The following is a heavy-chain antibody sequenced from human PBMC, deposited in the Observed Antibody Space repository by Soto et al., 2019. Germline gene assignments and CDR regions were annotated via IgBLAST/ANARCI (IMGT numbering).Heavy chain of an antibody. Sequence: GGSLRLSCAASGFTFSSYAMHWVRQAPGKGLEWVAVISYDGSNKYYADSVKGRFTISRDNSKNTLYLQMNSLRAEDTAVYYCARDGIAAAGTHFDYWGQGTLVTVSS. CDR1: GFTFSSYA. CDR2: ISYDGSNK. D-gene: IGHD6-13*01. V-gene: IGHV3-30*04. J-gene: IGHJ4*02. CDR3: ARDGIAAAGTHFDY.